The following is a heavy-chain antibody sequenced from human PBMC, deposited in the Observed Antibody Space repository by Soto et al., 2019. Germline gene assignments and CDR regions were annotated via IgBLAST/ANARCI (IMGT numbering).Heavy chain of an antibody. CDR3: ATSYGNAWYTY. CDR1: GFTFSTYG. D-gene: IGHD6-13*01. V-gene: IGHV3-74*01. J-gene: IGHJ4*02. Sequence: GGSLRLSCAASGFTFSTYGMHWVRQVSGKGLVWVSRINSDGSSTSYADPVKGRLTISVDRSKNQFTLQLTSVTVEDTAVYYCATSYGNAWYTYWGQGTQVTVSS. CDR2: INSDGSST.